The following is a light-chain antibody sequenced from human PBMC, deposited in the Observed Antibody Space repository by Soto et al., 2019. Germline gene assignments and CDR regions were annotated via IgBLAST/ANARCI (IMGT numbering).Light chain of an antibody. J-gene: IGLJ3*02. Sequence: QSVLTQPPSASGTPRQRVTISCSGSSSNIGSNYVYWYQQLPGAAPKLLIYSDNQRPSGVPDRFSGSKSGTSASLAISGLRSEDEADYSCAAWDDSLGGLFGGGTKLTVL. CDR3: AAWDDSLGGL. CDR2: SDN. V-gene: IGLV1-47*02. CDR1: SSNIGSNY.